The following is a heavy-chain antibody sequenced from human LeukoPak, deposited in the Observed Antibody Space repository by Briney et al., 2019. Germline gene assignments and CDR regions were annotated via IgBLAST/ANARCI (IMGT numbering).Heavy chain of an antibody. Sequence: SVKVSCKASGGTFSSYAISWVRQAPGQGLEWMGRIIPIFGTANYAQKFQGRVTITAGKSTSTAYMELSSLRSEDTAVYYCARGEVPPSPNWFDPWGQGTLVTVSS. CDR1: GGTFSSYA. V-gene: IGHV1-69*06. J-gene: IGHJ5*02. CDR3: ARGEVPPSPNWFDP. D-gene: IGHD1-1*01. CDR2: IIPIFGTA.